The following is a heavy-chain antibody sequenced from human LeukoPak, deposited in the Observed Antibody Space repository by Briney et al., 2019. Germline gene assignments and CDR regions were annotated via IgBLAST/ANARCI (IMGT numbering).Heavy chain of an antibody. D-gene: IGHD3-16*01. J-gene: IGHJ4*02. CDR3: SRGSGISFGGIDY. CDR1: GYTFNGYH. CDR2: IHPKSGDT. V-gene: IGHV1-2*02. Sequence: ASVKVSCKASGYTFNGYHLHWVRQAPGPGLEWMGWIHPKSGDTHYAQKFLGRVTLTRDTSTTIVYMELKWLTSDDTAVYYCSRGSGISFGGIDYWGQGTLVTVSS.